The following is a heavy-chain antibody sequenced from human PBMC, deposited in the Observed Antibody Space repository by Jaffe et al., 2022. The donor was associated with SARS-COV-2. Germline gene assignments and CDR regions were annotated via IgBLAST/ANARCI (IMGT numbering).Heavy chain of an antibody. J-gene: IGHJ4*02. CDR2: ISWNSGSI. CDR3: AKDIGLDSSGYYGVDY. V-gene: IGHV3-9*01. Sequence: EVQLVESGGGLVQPGRSLRLSCAASGFTFDDYAMHWVRQAPGKGLEWVSGISWNSGSIGYADSVKGRFTISRDNAKNSLYLQMNSLRAEDTALYYCAKDIGLDSSGYYGVDYWGQGTLVTVSS. CDR1: GFTFDDYA. D-gene: IGHD3-22*01.